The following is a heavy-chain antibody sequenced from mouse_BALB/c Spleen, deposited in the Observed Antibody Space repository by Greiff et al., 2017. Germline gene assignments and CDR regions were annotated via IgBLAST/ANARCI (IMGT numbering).Heavy chain of an antibody. Sequence: VQLQQPGAELVKPGASVKLSCKASGYTFTSYWMHWVKQRPGQGLEWIGEIDPSDSYTNYNQKFKGKATLTVDKSSSTAYMQLSSLTSEDSAVYYCARSLRYPDYWGQGTTLTVSS. CDR1: GYTFTSYW. J-gene: IGHJ2*01. CDR3: ARSLRYPDY. V-gene: IGHV1-69*02. CDR2: IDPSDSYT. D-gene: IGHD1-1*01.